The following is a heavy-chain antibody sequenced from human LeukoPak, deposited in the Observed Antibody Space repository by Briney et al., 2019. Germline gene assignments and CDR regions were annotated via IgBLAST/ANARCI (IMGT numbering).Heavy chain of an antibody. CDR1: GGSISNYY. CDR3: ARLRITGTYFDY. D-gene: IGHD1-20*01. CDR2: IYYSGST. Sequence: PSETLSLTCTVSGGSISNYYWSWIRQPPGKGLEWIGYIYYSGSTNYNPSLKSRVTISVDTSKNQFSLKLSSVTAADTAVYYCARLRITGTYFDYWGQGTLVTVSS. J-gene: IGHJ4*02. V-gene: IGHV4-59*12.